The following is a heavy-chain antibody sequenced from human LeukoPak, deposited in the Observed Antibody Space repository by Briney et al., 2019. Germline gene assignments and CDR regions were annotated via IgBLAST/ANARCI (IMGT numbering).Heavy chain of an antibody. Sequence: PSETLSLTCAVYGGSFSGYYWSWIRQPPGKGLEWSGEINHSGSTNYNPSLKSRVTISVDTSKNQFSLKLSSVTAADTAVYYCARAIVVVTATGYYYYGMDVWGQGTTVTVSS. J-gene: IGHJ6*02. D-gene: IGHD2-21*02. CDR2: INHSGST. CDR1: GGSFSGYY. V-gene: IGHV4-34*01. CDR3: ARAIVVVTATGYYYYGMDV.